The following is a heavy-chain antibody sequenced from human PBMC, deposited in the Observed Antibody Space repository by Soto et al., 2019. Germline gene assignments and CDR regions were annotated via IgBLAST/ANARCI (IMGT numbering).Heavy chain of an antibody. Sequence: ASVKVSCKASGGTFSSYAISRVRQAPGQGLEWMGGIIPIFGTANYAQKFQSRVTITADESTSTAYMELSSLRSEDTAVYYCARNEQLVPDAFDIWGQGTMVT. J-gene: IGHJ3*02. CDR2: IIPIFGTA. CDR1: GGTFSSYA. V-gene: IGHV1-69*13. CDR3: ARNEQLVPDAFDI. D-gene: IGHD6-6*01.